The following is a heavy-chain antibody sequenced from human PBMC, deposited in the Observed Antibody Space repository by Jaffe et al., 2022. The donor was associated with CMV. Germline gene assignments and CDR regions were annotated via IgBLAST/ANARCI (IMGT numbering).Heavy chain of an antibody. CDR1: GYSFTSYW. J-gene: IGHJ3*02. Sequence: EVQLVQSGAEVKKPGESLKISCKGSGYSFTSYWIGWVRQMPGKGLEWMGIIYPGDSDTRYSPSFQGQVTISADKSISTAYLQWSSLKASDTAMYYCAKTLGYCSSTSCYTSVDDAFDIWGQGTMVTVSS. CDR3: AKTLGYCSSTSCYTSVDDAFDI. V-gene: IGHV5-51*01. CDR2: IYPGDSDT. D-gene: IGHD2-2*02.